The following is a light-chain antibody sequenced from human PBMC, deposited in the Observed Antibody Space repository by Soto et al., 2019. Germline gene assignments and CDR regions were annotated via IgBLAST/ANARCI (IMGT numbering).Light chain of an antibody. J-gene: IGKJ5*01. CDR3: QQTYPGAN. V-gene: IGKV1-39*01. Sequence: QSGVPSRFSGSGSGTDFTLTINSLQPEDFASYYCQQTYPGANFGQGTRLEI.